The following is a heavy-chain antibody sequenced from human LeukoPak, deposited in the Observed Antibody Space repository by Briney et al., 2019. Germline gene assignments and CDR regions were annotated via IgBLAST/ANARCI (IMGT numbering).Heavy chain of an antibody. Sequence: GGSLRLSCAASGLTLSSYAMSWVRQAPGKGLEWVSAISGSSGHTYYADSVKGRFTISRDNSKNTLYLQMNSLRAEDTAVYYCAKVGFSEMEWLLYSDHWGQGTLVTVSS. D-gene: IGHD3-3*01. CDR1: GLTLSSYA. J-gene: IGHJ4*02. CDR3: AKVGFSEMEWLLYSDH. V-gene: IGHV3-23*01. CDR2: ISGSSGHT.